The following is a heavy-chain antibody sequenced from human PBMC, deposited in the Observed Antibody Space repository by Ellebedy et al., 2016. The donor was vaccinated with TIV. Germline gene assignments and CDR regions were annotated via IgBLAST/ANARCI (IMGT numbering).Heavy chain of an antibody. V-gene: IGHV1-46*01. Sequence: ASVKVSCXAYGYTFTSYYMHWVRQAPGQGLEWMGIINPSGGSTSYAQKFQGRVTMTRDTSTSTVYMELSSLRSEDTAVYYCARGINIVVVPAAMSWFNPWGQGTLVTVSS. CDR3: ARGINIVVVPAAMSWFNP. CDR2: INPSGGST. CDR1: GYTFTSYY. J-gene: IGHJ5*02. D-gene: IGHD2-2*01.